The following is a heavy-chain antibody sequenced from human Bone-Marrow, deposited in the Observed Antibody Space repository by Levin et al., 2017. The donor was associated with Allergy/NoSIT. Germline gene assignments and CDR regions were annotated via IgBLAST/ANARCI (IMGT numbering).Heavy chain of an antibody. J-gene: IGHJ5*02. Sequence: SETLSLTCTVSGDSMSSSDLYWGWIRQPPGKGLEWIGTVHDTGTTYYNPSFNSRVTISVDTSKNQFSLRLRSVTAADTAIYYCARLGRYRYSDPFDPWGQGILVNVSS. V-gene: IGHV4-39*01. CDR3: ARLGRYRYSDPFDP. D-gene: IGHD5-12*01. CDR1: GDSMSSSDLY. CDR2: VHDTGTT.